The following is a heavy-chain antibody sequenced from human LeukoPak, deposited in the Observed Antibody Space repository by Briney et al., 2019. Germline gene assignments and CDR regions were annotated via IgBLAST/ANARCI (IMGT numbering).Heavy chain of an antibody. D-gene: IGHD3-3*01. CDR3: ARDRVDFNV. V-gene: IGHV4-59*01. Sequence: PSETLSLTCTVSGGSISSYYWSWIRQPPGKGLEWIGSIYYSGSTNYNPSLKSRVTISVDTSKNQFSLKLSSVTAADTAVYYCARDRVDFNVWGKGTTVTVSS. CDR1: GGSISSYY. CDR2: IYYSGST. J-gene: IGHJ6*04.